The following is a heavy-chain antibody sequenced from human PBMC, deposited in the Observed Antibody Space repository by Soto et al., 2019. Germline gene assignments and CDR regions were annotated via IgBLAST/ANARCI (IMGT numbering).Heavy chain of an antibody. CDR3: VRLIGNSWLDF. V-gene: IGHV6-1*01. CDR1: GDSVSSSSVT. CDR2: TYYRSKWYN. J-gene: IGHJ5*01. D-gene: IGHD1-26*01. Sequence: SQTLSLTCAISGDSVSSSSVTWNWIRQSPWRGLEWLGRTYYRSKWYNDYAESVKSRIPINPDTSKNQFSLHLNSVTPEDTAVYYCVRLIGNSWLDFWGQGTLVTVSS.